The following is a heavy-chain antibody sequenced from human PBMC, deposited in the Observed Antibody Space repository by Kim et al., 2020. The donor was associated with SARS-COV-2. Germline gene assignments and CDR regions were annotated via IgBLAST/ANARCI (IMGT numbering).Heavy chain of an antibody. J-gene: IGHJ5*02. D-gene: IGHD3-10*01. CDR1: GGTFSSYA. Sequence: SVKVSCKASGGTFSSYAISWVRQAPGQGLEWMGGIIPIFGTANYAQKFQGRVTITADESTSTAYMELSSLRSEDTAVYYCARAVRGVKGLDPWGQGTLVTVSS. CDR2: IIPIFGTA. CDR3: ARAVRGVKGLDP. V-gene: IGHV1-69*13.